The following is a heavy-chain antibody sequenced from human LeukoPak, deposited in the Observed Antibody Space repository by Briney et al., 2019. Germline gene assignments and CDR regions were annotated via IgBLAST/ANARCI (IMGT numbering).Heavy chain of an antibody. CDR1: GFTFSSYA. CDR3: ATDSGLYSGSSYSYGMDV. Sequence: GGSLRLSCAGSGFTFSSYAMSWVRQAPGQGLEWVSSISDSGGDSYYADSVKGRFTISRDNSKNTLYLQLNSLRVDDTALYYCATDSGLYSGSSYSYGMDVWGQGTTVTVSS. J-gene: IGHJ6*02. D-gene: IGHD1-26*01. V-gene: IGHV3-23*01. CDR2: ISDSGGDS.